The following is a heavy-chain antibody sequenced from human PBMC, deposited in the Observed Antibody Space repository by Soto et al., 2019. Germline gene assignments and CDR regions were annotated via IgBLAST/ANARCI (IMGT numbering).Heavy chain of an antibody. J-gene: IGHJ4*02. CDR1: GYSFTSYW. CDR2: IDPSDSYT. CDR3: ARPYCSSTSCYVYYFDY. Sequence: PGESLKISCKGSGYSFTSYWISWVRQMPGKGLEWMGRIDPSDSYTNYSPSFQGHVTISADKSISTAYLQWSSLKASDTAMYYCARPYCSSTSCYVYYFDYWGQRTLVTVSS. D-gene: IGHD2-2*01. V-gene: IGHV5-10-1*01.